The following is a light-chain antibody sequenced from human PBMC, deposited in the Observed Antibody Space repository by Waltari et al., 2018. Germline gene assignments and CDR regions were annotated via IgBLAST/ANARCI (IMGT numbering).Light chain of an antibody. J-gene: IGKJ1*01. CDR3: QNHERLPAT. V-gene: IGKV3-20*01. CDR2: AAA. Sequence: EVALTQSPGTLSLSPGERATLSCRASQSVGKYIVWYQQRPGQAPRLLIYAAATRATGIPDRFSGSGSGTDFSLTISRLEPEDFAVYYCQNHERLPATFGQGTKVEI. CDR1: QSVGKY.